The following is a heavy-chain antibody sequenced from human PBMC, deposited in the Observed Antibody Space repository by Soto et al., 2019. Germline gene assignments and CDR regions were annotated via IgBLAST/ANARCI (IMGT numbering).Heavy chain of an antibody. D-gene: IGHD1-1*01. CDR2: ISAHNGNT. CDR3: ARGRYGDY. J-gene: IGHJ4*02. V-gene: IGHV1-18*01. CDR1: GYTFTSYG. Sequence: QVHLVQSGAEVKKPGASVKVSCKASGYTFTSYGITWVRQAPGQGLEWMGWISAHNGNTDYAQKLQGRVIVTRETSTSTAYMELRSLRSDATAVYYCARGRYGDYWGQGALVTVSS.